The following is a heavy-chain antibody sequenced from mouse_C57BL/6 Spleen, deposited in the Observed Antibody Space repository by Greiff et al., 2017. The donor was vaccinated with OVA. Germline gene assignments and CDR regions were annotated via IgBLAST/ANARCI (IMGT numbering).Heavy chain of an antibody. CDR1: GFSLTSYG. J-gene: IGHJ4*01. CDR3: ARKRYYGSSYDAMDY. CDR2: IWSGGST. D-gene: IGHD1-1*01. Sequence: VQRVESGPGLVQPSQSLSITCTVSGFSLTSYGVHWVRQSPGKGLEWLGVIWSGGSTDYNAAFISRLSISKDNSKSQVFFKMNSLQADDTAIYYCARKRYYGSSYDAMDYWGQGTSVTVSS. V-gene: IGHV2-2*01.